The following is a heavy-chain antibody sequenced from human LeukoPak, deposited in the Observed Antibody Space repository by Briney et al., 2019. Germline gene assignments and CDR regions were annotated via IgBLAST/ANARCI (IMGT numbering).Heavy chain of an antibody. J-gene: IGHJ2*01. CDR1: GFSFSVYE. CDR2: INQDGGEE. CDR3: AKNQQLWRSFDL. V-gene: IGHV3-7*01. Sequence: GSLRLSCAASGFSFSVYEMHWVRQAPGKGLEWVANINQDGGEEYYVDSVKGRFTISRDNAKNSLYLQMNSLRAEDTAVYYCAKNQQLWRSFDLWGRGTLLTVSS. D-gene: IGHD6-13*01.